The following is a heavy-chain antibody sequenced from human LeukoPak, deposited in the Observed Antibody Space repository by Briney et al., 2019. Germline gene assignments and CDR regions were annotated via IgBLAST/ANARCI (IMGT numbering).Heavy chain of an antibody. CDR2: INSDGSST. Sequence: PGGSLRLSCAASGFTFSSYWMHWVRQAPGKGLVWVSRINSDGSSTSYADSVKGRFTISRDNAKNTLYLQMNSLRAEDTAVYYCAKSGIVVVPAAPTMDGYWGQGTLVTVSS. V-gene: IGHV3-74*01. J-gene: IGHJ4*02. CDR1: GFTFSSYW. CDR3: AKSGIVVVPAAPTMDGY. D-gene: IGHD2-2*01.